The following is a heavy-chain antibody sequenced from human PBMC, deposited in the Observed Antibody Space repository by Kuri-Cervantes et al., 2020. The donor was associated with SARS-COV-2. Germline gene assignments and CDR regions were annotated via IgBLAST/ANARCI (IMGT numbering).Heavy chain of an antibody. J-gene: IGHJ4*02. Sequence: GESLKISCAASGFTFSNYGMHWVRQAPGKGLEWVAFIRYEGISKYYVDSVKGRFTISRDNAKNSLYLQMNSLRAEDTAVYYCARGISYSGYDLDYWGQGTLVTVSS. CDR2: IRYEGISK. CDR1: GFTFSNYG. V-gene: IGHV3-30*02. D-gene: IGHD5-12*01. CDR3: ARGISYSGYDLDY.